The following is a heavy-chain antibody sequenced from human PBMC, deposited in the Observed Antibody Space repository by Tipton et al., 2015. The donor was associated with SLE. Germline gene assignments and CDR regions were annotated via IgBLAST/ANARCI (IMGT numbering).Heavy chain of an antibody. V-gene: IGHV4-39*07. CDR3: ATQEGGSYYYFDY. CDR2: VYYSGTT. Sequence: TLSLTCTVSGGSISSTALYWGWIRQPPEKGLEWIGSVYYSGTTYSNPSLKSRVTTSIDTSKNQFSLKLNSVTAADTAVYYCATQEGGSYYYFDYWGQGMLVTVSS. J-gene: IGHJ4*02. CDR1: GGSISSTALY. D-gene: IGHD1-26*01.